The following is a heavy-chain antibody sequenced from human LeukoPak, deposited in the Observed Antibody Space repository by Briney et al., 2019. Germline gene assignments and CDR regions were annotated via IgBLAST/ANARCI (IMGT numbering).Heavy chain of an antibody. CDR3: ARDGSYGFFDY. Sequence: GGSLRLSCAASGFTFSSYAMHWVRQAPGKGLEWVAVIWYDGSNKYYADSVKGRFTISRDNSKNTLYLQMNSLRAEDTAVYYCARDGSYGFFDYWGQGTLVTVSS. D-gene: IGHD5-18*01. V-gene: IGHV3-33*08. CDR2: IWYDGSNK. CDR1: GFTFSSYA. J-gene: IGHJ4*02.